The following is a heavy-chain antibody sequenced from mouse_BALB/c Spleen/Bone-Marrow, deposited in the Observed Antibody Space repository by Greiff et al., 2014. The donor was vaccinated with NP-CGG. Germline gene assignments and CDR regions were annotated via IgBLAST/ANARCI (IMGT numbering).Heavy chain of an antibody. CDR2: IDPANGNT. Sequence: VQLKESGAELVKPGASVKLSCTASGFTVKDTYMQWVKQRPEQGLEWIGRIDPANGNTQYDPTFQGKATITTDNSSNTAYLQLSSLTSEDTAVYYCTREGQSVGADALDYWGQGTSVTVSA. V-gene: IGHV14-3*02. D-gene: IGHD3-3*01. CDR1: GFTVKDTY. CDR3: TREGQSVGADALDY. J-gene: IGHJ4*01.